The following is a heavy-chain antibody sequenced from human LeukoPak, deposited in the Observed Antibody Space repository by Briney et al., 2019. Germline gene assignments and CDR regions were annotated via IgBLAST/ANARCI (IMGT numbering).Heavy chain of an antibody. CDR1: GFTFSTYS. D-gene: IGHD1-20*01. Sequence: GGSLRLSCAASGFTFSTYSMNWVRQAPGKGLELVSYISSSSSTIYYADSVKGRFTISRDNAKNSLYLQMNSLRAEDTAVYYCARGGVTGTEDWGQGTLVTVSS. J-gene: IGHJ4*02. V-gene: IGHV3-48*04. CDR2: ISSSSSTI. CDR3: ARGGVTGTED.